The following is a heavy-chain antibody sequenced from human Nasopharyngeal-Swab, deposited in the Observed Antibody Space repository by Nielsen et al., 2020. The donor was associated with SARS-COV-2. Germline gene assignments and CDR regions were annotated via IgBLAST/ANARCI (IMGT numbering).Heavy chain of an antibody. CDR1: GFTISRNG. CDR3: ARDVGIVGATLDN. J-gene: IGHJ4*02. Sequence: GGFLKISCPASGFTISRNGMNWVRQAQGKGREWVAYISSVSSTSYYANSVKGRFTISRDNPKNSLYLQMNSLRDEDTAVYYCARDVGIVGATLDNWGQGTLVTVSS. D-gene: IGHD1-26*01. CDR2: ISSVSSTS. V-gene: IGHV3-48*02.